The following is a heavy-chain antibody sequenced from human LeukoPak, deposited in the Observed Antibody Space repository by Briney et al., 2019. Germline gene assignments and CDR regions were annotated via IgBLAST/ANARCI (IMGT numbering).Heavy chain of an antibody. V-gene: IGHV3-48*01. CDR1: GFTFSSYS. J-gene: IGHJ6*03. Sequence: GGSLRLSCAASGFTFSSYSMNWVRQAPGKGLEWVSYISSSSTTIYYADSVKGRFTISRDNAKNSLYLQMNSLRADDTAVYYCARFAAGGSYYYYMDVWGKGTTVTVSS. CDR3: ARFAAGGSYYYYMDV. CDR2: ISSSSTTI. D-gene: IGHD6-25*01.